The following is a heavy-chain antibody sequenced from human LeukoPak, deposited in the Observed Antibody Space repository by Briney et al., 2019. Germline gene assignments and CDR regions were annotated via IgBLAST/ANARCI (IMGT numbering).Heavy chain of an antibody. CDR1: GFTFDGYS. J-gene: IGHJ4*02. CDR2: ISGDGGST. D-gene: IGHD5-24*01. Sequence: PGLTLRLSYAACGFTFDGYSKPCVRQAPGKGLEWVCRISGDGGSTYYSEPVKGRFTISGGNSKNYLDREMNNPITCDTALYLCARDRYGDGYNGYFDYWGQGTLVTVSS. V-gene: IGHV3-43*02. CDR3: ARDRYGDGYNGYFDY.